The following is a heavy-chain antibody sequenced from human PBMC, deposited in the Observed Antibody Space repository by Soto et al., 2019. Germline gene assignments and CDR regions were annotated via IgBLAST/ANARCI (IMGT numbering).Heavy chain of an antibody. CDR3: AREPNYFDY. J-gene: IGHJ4*02. CDR1: GYTFSSYG. V-gene: IGHV1-18*01. Sequence: ASVKVSCKASGYTFSSYGISWVRQAPGQGLEWMGWISAYNGNTKHAQKFQGRVTMTTDTSTSTAYMELRSLRSDDTAVYYCAREPNYFDYWGQGTLVTVSS. CDR2: ISAYNGNT.